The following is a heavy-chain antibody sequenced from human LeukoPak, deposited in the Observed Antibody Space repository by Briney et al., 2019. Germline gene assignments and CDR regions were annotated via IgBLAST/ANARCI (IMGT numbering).Heavy chain of an antibody. J-gene: IGHJ4*02. V-gene: IGHV1-8*01. Sequence: GASVKVSCKASVYTFTSYDVNWVRQATGQGLAWMGWVNPNNSDTAYAQNFQGRVTMTRDTSINTAYMELSSLRSEDTAVYYCARGAWTSSFDYWGQGTLVTASS. CDR3: ARGAWTSSFDY. CDR1: VYTFTSYD. CDR2: VNPNNSDT. D-gene: IGHD6-6*01.